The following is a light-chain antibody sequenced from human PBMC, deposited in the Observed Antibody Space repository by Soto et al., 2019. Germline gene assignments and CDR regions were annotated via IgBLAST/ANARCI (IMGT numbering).Light chain of an antibody. CDR2: SNS. CDR1: SSNIGAGYD. V-gene: IGLV1-40*01. Sequence: QAVVTQPPSVSGAPGQRVTISCPGSSSNIGAGYDVHWYQQLPRTAPKLLIYSNSNRPSGVPDRFSGSKSGTSASLAITGLQAEDEADYYCQSYDSSLSGSRVFGGGTKLTVL. J-gene: IGLJ2*01. CDR3: QSYDSSLSGSRV.